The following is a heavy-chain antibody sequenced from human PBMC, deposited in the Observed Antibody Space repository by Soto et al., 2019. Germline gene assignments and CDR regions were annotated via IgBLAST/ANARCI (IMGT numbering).Heavy chain of an antibody. J-gene: IGHJ4*02. V-gene: IGHV1-69*06. CDR1: GGTFSSYA. CDR2: IIPIFGTE. CDR3: AISTGTTAGYDLDY. D-gene: IGHD1-7*01. Sequence: QVQLVQSGAEVKKPGSSVKVSCKASGGTFSSYAISWVRQAPGQGLAWMGGIIPIFGTENYAQKFQGRVKITADKSTSTAYMELSSLSSEDTAVYYCAISTGTTAGYDLDYWGQGPLVTVSS.